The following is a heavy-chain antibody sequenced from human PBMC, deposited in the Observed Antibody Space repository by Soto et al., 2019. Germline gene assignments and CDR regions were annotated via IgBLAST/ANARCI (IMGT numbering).Heavy chain of an antibody. CDR2: IIPKLGSA. J-gene: IGHJ4*02. Sequence: QVQLVQSGAEVKEPGSSVKVSCKASGGGNLRDYRTTWVRRAPGQGLEWMGGIIPKLGSANYAQNFQGRVTITADECTNTVYMELRSLRSDDTAVYYCARGGDGYTFGAVYWGQGTPVTVSS. V-gene: IGHV1-69*01. CDR3: ARGGDGYTFGAVY. D-gene: IGHD2-21*01. CDR1: GGGNLRDYR.